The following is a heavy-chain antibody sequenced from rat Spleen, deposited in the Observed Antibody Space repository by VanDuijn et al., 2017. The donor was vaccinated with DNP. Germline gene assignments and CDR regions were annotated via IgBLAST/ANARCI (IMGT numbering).Heavy chain of an antibody. D-gene: IGHD1-2*01. CDR3: TGGGSTIYPLIY. Sequence: QVQLKESGPDLVQPSQTLSLTCTVSGVSLTNFGVNWVRQPPGRGLEWIAAMSGAGATYYNSVLKSRLSFSTDPSRNQVFLHMDSLQTEDTAIYFCTGGGSTIYPLIYWGQGTLVTVSS. V-gene: IGHV2S12*01. CDR2: MSGAGAT. J-gene: IGHJ3*01. CDR1: GVSLTNFG.